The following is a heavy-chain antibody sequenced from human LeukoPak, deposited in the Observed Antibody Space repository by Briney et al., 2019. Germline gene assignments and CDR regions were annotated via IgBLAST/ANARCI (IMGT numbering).Heavy chain of an antibody. Sequence: GGSLRLSCAASGFTFSSYSMNWVRQAPGKGLEWVSSISSSSYIYYADSVKGRFTISRDNAKNSLYQQMNSLRAEDTAVYYCAVVTLLSAFDIWGQGTMVTVSS. V-gene: IGHV3-21*01. D-gene: IGHD2-15*01. J-gene: IGHJ3*02. CDR1: GFTFSSYS. CDR2: ISSSSYI. CDR3: AVVTLLSAFDI.